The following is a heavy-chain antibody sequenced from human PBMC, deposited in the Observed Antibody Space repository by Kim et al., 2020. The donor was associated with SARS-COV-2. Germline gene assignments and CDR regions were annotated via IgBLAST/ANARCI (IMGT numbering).Heavy chain of an antibody. J-gene: IGHJ4*02. Sequence: YNPSLKSRVTISVDTSKNQFSLKLSSVTAADTAVYYCAREGWDYYGAIDYWGQGTLVTVSS. V-gene: IGHV4-31*02. D-gene: IGHD3-10*01. CDR3: AREGWDYYGAIDY.